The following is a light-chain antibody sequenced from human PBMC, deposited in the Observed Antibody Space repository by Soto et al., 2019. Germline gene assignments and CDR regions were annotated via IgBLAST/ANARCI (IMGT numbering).Light chain of an antibody. V-gene: IGLV2-11*01. CDR2: DVS. CDR3: CSYAGSYTYV. J-gene: IGLJ1*01. Sequence: QSALTQPRSVSGSPGQSVTISCTGTSSDVGGYSYVSWYQQHPGKAPKLMIYDVSKRPSGVPDRFSGSKSGNTASLTISGLKAEDEADYYCCSYAGSYTYVFGTGTKVTVL. CDR1: SSDVGGYSY.